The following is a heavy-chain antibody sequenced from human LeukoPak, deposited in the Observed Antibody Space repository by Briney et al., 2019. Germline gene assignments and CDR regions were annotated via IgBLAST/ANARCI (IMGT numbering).Heavy chain of an antibody. J-gene: IGHJ3*02. CDR2: VRYDGINK. V-gene: IGHV3-30*02. CDR3: AKDYADALDI. CDR1: GFSFSSYG. D-gene: IGHD3-16*01. Sequence: GGSLRLSCAASGFSFSSYGMHWVRQAPGKGLEWVAFVRYDGINKFYADSVRGRFTISKDNSKKTLFLQMNRLRVDDRGVYYCAKDYADALDIWGQGTTVTVSS.